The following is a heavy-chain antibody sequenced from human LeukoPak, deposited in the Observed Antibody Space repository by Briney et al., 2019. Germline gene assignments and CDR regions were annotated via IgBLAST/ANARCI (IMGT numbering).Heavy chain of an antibody. D-gene: IGHD3-22*01. CDR3: ATRARITMIPFDY. CDR1: GFTFSSYA. V-gene: IGHV3-23*01. CDR2: ISGSGGST. Sequence: GGSLRLSCAASGFTFSSYAMSWVRQAPGKGLEWVSAISGSGGSTYYADSVKGRFTISRDNSKNTLYLQLNSLRAEDTAVYYCATRARITMIPFDYWGQGTLVTVSS. J-gene: IGHJ4*02.